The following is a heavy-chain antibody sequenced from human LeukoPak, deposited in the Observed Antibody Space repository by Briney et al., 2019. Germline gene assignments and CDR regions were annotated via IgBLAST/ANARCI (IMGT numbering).Heavy chain of an antibody. CDR2: ISSSSSTI. Sequence: NPGGSLRLSCAASGFTFSDYYMSWIRQAPGKGLEWVSYISSSSSTIYYADSVKGRFTISRDNAKNSLYLQMNSLRAEDTAVYYCARVLVPGHYYMDVWGKGTTVTVSS. CDR3: ARVLVPGHYYMDV. V-gene: IGHV3-11*04. J-gene: IGHJ6*03. CDR1: GFTFSDYY.